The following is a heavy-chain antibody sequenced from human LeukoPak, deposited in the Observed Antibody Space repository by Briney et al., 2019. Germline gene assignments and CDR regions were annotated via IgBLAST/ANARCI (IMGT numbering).Heavy chain of an antibody. V-gene: IGHV3-20*04. CDR1: GFTFDDYG. CDR2: INWNGGST. Sequence: PGGSLRLSCAASGFTFDDYGMSWVRQTPGKGLEWVSGINWNGGSTGYADSVKGRFTISRDNAKNSLYLQMNSLRAEDTAFYYCARARITIFGVVIRDAFDIWAKGQWSPSLQ. CDR3: ARARITIFGVVIRDAFDI. J-gene: IGHJ3*02. D-gene: IGHD3-3*01.